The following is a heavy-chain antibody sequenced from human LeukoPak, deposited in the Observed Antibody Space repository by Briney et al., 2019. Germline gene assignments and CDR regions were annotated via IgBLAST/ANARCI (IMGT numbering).Heavy chain of an antibody. CDR3: ARDGYSGSDAL. CDR1: GGSISSSSYY. D-gene: IGHD5-12*01. J-gene: IGHJ4*02. Sequence: SETLSLTCTVSGGSISSSSYYWGWIRQPPGKGLEWIGNIYHSGSTNYNPSLRSRVTISVDTSQNQFYLKLSSVTAADTAVYYCARDGYSGSDALWGQGTLVTVSS. V-gene: IGHV4-39*07. CDR2: IYHSGST.